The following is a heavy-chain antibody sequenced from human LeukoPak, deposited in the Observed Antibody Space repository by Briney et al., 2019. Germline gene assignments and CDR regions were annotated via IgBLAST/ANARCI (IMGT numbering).Heavy chain of an antibody. J-gene: IGHJ3*02. D-gene: IGHD6-19*01. Sequence: GGSLRLSCAASGFTVSSNYMSWVRQAPGKGLEWVSVIYSGGSTYYADSVKGRFTISRDNSKNTLYLQVNSLRAEDTAVYYCGRWLANSDAFDIWGQRTMVTVSS. CDR1: GFTVSSNY. CDR2: IYSGGST. V-gene: IGHV3-53*01. CDR3: GRWLANSDAFDI.